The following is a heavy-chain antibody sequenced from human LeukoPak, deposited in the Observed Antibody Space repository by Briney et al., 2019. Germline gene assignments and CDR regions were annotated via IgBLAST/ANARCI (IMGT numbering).Heavy chain of an antibody. CDR1: GFTFSTYA. D-gene: IGHD6-19*01. J-gene: IGHJ4*02. CDR3: AKTRATSDWNFIDY. CDR2: IISAGNT. V-gene: IGHV3-23*01. Sequence: GGSLRLSCAASGFTFSTYAMSWVRQAPGKGLEWVSGIISAGNTYYADSVKGRFTISRDNTKSALYLQMNSLRAEDTAVYCCAKTRATSDWNFIDYWGQGTLVTVSS.